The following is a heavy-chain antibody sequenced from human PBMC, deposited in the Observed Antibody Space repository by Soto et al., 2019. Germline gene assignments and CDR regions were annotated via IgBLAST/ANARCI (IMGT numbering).Heavy chain of an antibody. V-gene: IGHV4-31*03. J-gene: IGHJ6*02. CDR3: ARDGGGDYEEKSYDDYYYYYGMDV. D-gene: IGHD3-16*01. Sequence: SETLSLTCTVSGGSISSGGYYWSWIRQHPGKGLEWIGYIYYSGSTYYNPSLKSRVTISVDTSKNQFSLKLSSVTAADTAVYYCARDGGGDYEEKSYDDYYYYYGMDVWGQGTTVTVSS. CDR2: IYYSGST. CDR1: GGSISSGGYY.